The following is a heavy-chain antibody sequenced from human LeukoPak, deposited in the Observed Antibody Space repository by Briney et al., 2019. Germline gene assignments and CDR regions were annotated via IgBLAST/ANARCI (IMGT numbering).Heavy chain of an antibody. CDR2: IYHSGST. V-gene: IGHV4-59*01. J-gene: IGHJ4*02. D-gene: IGHD6-6*01. Sequence: KPSETLSLTCTVSGAPITTYYWTWIRQPPGKELEWIGYIYHSGSTNYNPSLKSRVTISLDTSRNQFSLRLSSVTAADTAVYFCAREYSTSSEGDYFDYWGQGSLVTVSS. CDR1: GAPITTYY. CDR3: AREYSTSSEGDYFDY.